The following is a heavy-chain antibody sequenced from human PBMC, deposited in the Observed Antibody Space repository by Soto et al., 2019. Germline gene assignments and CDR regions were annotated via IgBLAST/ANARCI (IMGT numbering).Heavy chain of an antibody. V-gene: IGHV4-39*07. Sequence: NPSETLSLTCTVSGGSVSSSSYYWGWVRQPPGKGLEWIGSVYYSGSTYYNPSLESRVTISVDKSKNQFSLKLRSVTAADTAVYYCARDRFSAINPGYGMDFRGQGTSVTVSS. CDR1: GGSVSSSSYY. CDR3: ARDRFSAINPGYGMDF. J-gene: IGHJ6*02. D-gene: IGHD2-2*01. CDR2: VYYSGST.